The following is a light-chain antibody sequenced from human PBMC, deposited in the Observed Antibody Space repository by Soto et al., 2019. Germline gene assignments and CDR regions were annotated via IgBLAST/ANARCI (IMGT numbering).Light chain of an antibody. CDR2: AAS. CDR1: QTISTY. Sequence: DIQMTQSPSSLSASVGDRVTITCRASQTISTYLSWFQQKPGKAPKVLIYAASTLQSGVPSRFSGSASGAEFTLTISNLQSEDFAVYFCQQYNDWPPYTFGQGTKLEIK. V-gene: IGKV1-39*01. J-gene: IGKJ2*01. CDR3: QQYNDWPPYT.